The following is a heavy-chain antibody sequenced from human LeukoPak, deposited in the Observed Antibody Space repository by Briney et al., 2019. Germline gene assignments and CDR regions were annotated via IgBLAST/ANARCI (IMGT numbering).Heavy chain of an antibody. Sequence: GASVKVSCKASGYTFTGYYMHWVRQAPGQGLEWMGWINPNSGGTNYAQKFQGRVTMTRDTSISTAYMELSRLRSDDTAVYYCAAPLGYCSGGSCYPYYYYYMDVWGKGTTVTVSS. D-gene: IGHD2-15*01. V-gene: IGHV1-2*02. J-gene: IGHJ6*03. CDR1: GYTFTGYY. CDR2: INPNSGGT. CDR3: AAPLGYCSGGSCYPYYYYYMDV.